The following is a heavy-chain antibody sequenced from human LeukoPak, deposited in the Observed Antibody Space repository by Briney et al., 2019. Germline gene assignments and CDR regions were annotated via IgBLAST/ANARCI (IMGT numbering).Heavy chain of an antibody. V-gene: IGHV4-34*01. Sequence: PSETLSLTCAVYGGSFSGYYWSWIRQPPGKGLEWIGEINHSGSTNYNPSLKSRVTISVDTSKNQFSLKLSSVTAADTAVYYCARVEERPTPMIDYWGQGTLVTVSS. D-gene: IGHD1-1*01. CDR3: ARVEERPTPMIDY. J-gene: IGHJ4*02. CDR1: GGSFSGYY. CDR2: INHSGST.